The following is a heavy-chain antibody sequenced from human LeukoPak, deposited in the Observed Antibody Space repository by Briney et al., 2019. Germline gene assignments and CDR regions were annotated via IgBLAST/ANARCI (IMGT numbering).Heavy chain of an antibody. Sequence: GSLRLSCAASGFTFSSYWMSWVRQAPGKGLEWVANIKQDGSEKYYVDSVKGRFTISRDNAKNSLYLQMNSLRAEDTAVYYCARDPDSGSYAHQFDYWGQGTLVTVSP. V-gene: IGHV3-7*01. D-gene: IGHD1-26*01. CDR2: IKQDGSEK. CDR1: GFTFSSYW. J-gene: IGHJ4*02. CDR3: ARDPDSGSYAHQFDY.